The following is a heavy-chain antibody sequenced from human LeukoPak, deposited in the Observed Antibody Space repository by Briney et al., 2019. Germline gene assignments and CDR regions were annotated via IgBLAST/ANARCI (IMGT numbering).Heavy chain of an antibody. Sequence: SETLSLTCSVSGDSISSNEWWSWVRQPPGKGLEWIGEVFQSGSTNYNPSLKSRVTISIDKSKNQFSLEVTSVTAADTAIYYCARDLAVAGTNYFDFRGQGVLVTVSS. CDR1: GDSISSNEW. CDR2: VFQSGST. D-gene: IGHD6-19*01. V-gene: IGHV4-4*02. CDR3: ARDLAVAGTNYFDF. J-gene: IGHJ4*02.